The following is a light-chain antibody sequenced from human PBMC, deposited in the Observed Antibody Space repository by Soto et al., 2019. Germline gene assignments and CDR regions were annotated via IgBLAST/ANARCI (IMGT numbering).Light chain of an antibody. V-gene: IGLV1-40*01. CDR2: ANS. CDR1: SSNIGAGYD. Sequence: QSVLTQPPSVSGAPGQRVTISCTGSSSNIGAGYDVHWYQQLPGTAPKLFMYANSNRPSGVPDRFSGSKSGTSASLAITGLQAEDEVDYYCQSYDSSLSGYVFGTGTKLTVL. J-gene: IGLJ1*01. CDR3: QSYDSSLSGYV.